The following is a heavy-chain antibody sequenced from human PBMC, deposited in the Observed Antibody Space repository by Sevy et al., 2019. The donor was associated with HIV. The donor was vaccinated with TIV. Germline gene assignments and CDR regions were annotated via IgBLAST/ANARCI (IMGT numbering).Heavy chain of an antibody. Sequence: GVLRLSCAASGFTFSSYRINWVRQAPGKGLEWVSSISGLSNYIFYSDSVKGRFTISRDNAKNSVYLQMNSLRAEDTAVYFCAKALINWDGLDVWGQGTTVTVSS. V-gene: IGHV3-21*01. D-gene: IGHD7-27*01. CDR2: ISGLSNYI. CDR1: GFTFSSYR. J-gene: IGHJ6*02. CDR3: AKALINWDGLDV.